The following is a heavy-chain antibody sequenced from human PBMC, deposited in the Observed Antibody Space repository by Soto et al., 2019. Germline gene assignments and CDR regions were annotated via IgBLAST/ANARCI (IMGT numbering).Heavy chain of an antibody. V-gene: IGHV4-31*01. D-gene: IGHD5-18*01. J-gene: IGHJ4*02. CDR1: GGSISSDGYY. CDR3: ARDLRGYGTVDY. Sequence: QVQLQESGPGLVKPSQTLSLTCSVSGGSISSDGYYWSWIRQNPGKGLEWIGYIYYSGSTYYNPSLKSLLSISVDTSKNQFALKLSSVTVADTAVYYCARDLRGYGTVDYWGQGTLVTVSS. CDR2: IYYSGST.